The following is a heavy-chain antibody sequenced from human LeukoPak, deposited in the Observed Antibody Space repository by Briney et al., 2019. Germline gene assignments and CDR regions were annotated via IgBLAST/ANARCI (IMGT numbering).Heavy chain of an antibody. CDR1: GFTVSSNY. Sequence: PGGSLRLSCAASGFTVSSNYMSWVRQAPGKGLEWVSVIYSGGSTYYADSVKGRFTISRDNSKNTLYLQMNSLRAEDTAVYYCARGMGSKYYYGTSPAPGIDYWGQGTLVTVSS. D-gene: IGHD3-10*01. CDR2: IYSGGST. V-gene: IGHV3-53*01. J-gene: IGHJ4*01. CDR3: ARGMGSKYYYGTSPAPGIDY.